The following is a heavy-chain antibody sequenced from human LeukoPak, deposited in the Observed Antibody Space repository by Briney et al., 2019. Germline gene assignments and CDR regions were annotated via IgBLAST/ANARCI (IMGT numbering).Heavy chain of an antibody. CDR1: GYTFTGYY. CDR2: IIPIFGTA. D-gene: IGHD3-22*01. Sequence: ASVKVSCKASGYTFTGYYMHWVRQAPGQGLEWMGGIIPIFGTANYAQKFQGRVTITADESTSTAYMELSSLRSEDTAVYYCARGSLRVFYYDSSGYYGGFDYWGQGTLVTVSS. CDR3: ARGSLRVFYYDSSGYYGGFDY. J-gene: IGHJ4*02. V-gene: IGHV1-69*13.